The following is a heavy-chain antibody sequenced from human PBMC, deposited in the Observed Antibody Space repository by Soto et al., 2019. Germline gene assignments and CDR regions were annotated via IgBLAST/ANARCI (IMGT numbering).Heavy chain of an antibody. J-gene: IGHJ4*02. CDR3: AREGGYDSPPGC. Sequence: SETLSLTCTVSGGSISSYYWSWIRQPPGKGLEWIGYTYPSGSTYYNASLRSRVTISIDASKNQFSLKLNSVTAADTAVYYCAREGGYDSPPGCWGQGTLVTVSS. CDR2: TYPSGST. CDR1: GGSISSYY. V-gene: IGHV4-4*09. D-gene: IGHD5-12*01.